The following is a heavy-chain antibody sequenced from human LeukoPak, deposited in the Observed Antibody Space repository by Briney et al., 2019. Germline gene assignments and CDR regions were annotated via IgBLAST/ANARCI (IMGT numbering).Heavy chain of an antibody. CDR2: INSDGSST. CDR3: ARDPFQERELKTLDY. J-gene: IGHJ4*02. V-gene: IGHV3-74*03. CDR1: GFTCSPYW. D-gene: IGHD1-7*01. Sequence: PGGSLRLSCAASGFTCSPYWMHWVRQVPGKGLLWVSRINSDGSSTTYADSVKGRFTISRDNAKDTLYLQMNSLRADDTAVYHCARDPFQERELKTLDYWGQGTLVTVSS.